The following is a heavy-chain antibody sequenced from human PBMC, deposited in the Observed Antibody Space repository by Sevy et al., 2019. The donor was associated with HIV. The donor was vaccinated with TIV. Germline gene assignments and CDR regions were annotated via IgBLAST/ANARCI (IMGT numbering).Heavy chain of an antibody. CDR3: TREDIVLGEDNYYGMDV. V-gene: IGHV3-66*01. D-gene: IGHD2-15*01. CDR2: IYSDGTT. J-gene: IGHJ6*02. CDR1: GFTVSANY. Sequence: GGSLRLSCAVSGFTVSANYMTWVRQAPGKGLEWVSVIYSDGTTHHADSVKGRFSISRDNSNNTLYLQMNSLRAEDTAVYYCTREDIVLGEDNYYGMDVWGHGTTVTVSS.